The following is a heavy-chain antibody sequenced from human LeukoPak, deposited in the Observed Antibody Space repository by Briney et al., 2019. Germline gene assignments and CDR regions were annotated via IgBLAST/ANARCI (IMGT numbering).Heavy chain of an antibody. D-gene: IGHD6-19*01. CDR2: ISGSGGST. CDR1: GFTFSSYA. J-gene: IGHJ4*02. V-gene: IGHV3-23*01. Sequence: GGSLRLSCAASGFTFSSYAMSWVRQAPGKGLEWVSAISGSGGSTYYADSVKGRFTISRDNSKNTLYLPMNSLRAEDTAVYYCAKDLTGYSSGSYWGQGTLVTVSS. CDR3: AKDLTGYSSGSY.